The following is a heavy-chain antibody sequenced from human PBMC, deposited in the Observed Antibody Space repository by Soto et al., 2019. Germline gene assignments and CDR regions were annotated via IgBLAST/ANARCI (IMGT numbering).Heavy chain of an antibody. CDR1: GYSLASYW. D-gene: IGHD6-6*01. Sequence: GESLKISCQGSGYSLASYWIGGVRQMPGKDLEWMGIIYPGDSDTRYSPSFQGQVTISADKSLRTAHLQWTSLKASDTALYYCARTRSFSLGFYHDGLAVRGQRTTVPGSS. CDR3: ARTRSFSLGFYHDGLAV. V-gene: IGHV5-51*01. CDR2: IYPGDSDT. J-gene: IGHJ6*02.